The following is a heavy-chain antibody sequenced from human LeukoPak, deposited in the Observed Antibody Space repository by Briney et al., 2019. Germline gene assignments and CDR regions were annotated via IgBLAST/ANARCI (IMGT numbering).Heavy chain of an antibody. Sequence: PSETLSLTCTVSGGSISSSSYYWGWIRQPPGKGLEWIGSIYYSGSTYYNPSLKSRVTISVDTSKNQFSLKLSSVTAADTAVYYCARRREYQFDYWGQGTLVTVSS. CDR1: GGSISSSSYY. J-gene: IGHJ4*02. CDR3: ARRREYQFDY. V-gene: IGHV4-39*01. CDR2: IYYSGST. D-gene: IGHD2-2*01.